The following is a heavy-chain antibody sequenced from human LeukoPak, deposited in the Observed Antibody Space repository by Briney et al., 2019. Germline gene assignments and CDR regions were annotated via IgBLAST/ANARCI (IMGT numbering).Heavy chain of an antibody. J-gene: IGHJ4*02. CDR1: GGSISSYY. CDR3: ARVGWSSSWYVDY. Sequence: SETLSLTCTVSGGSISSYYWSWIRQPPGKGLEWIGYIYYSGSTNYNPSLKSRVTISVDTSKNQFSLKLSSVTAADTAVYYCARVGWSSSWYVDYLGQGTLVTVSS. D-gene: IGHD6-13*01. V-gene: IGHV4-59*01. CDR2: IYYSGST.